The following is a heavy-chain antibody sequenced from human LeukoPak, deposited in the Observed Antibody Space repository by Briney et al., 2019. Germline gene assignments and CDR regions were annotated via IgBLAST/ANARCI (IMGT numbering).Heavy chain of an antibody. V-gene: IGHV3-23*01. Sequence: GGSLRLSCAASGFTFSSYAMSWVRQAPGKGLEWVSAISGSGGSTYYADSVKGRFTISRDNSKNTLYLQMNSLRAEDTAVYYCAKGERIVVVTATNYWGQGTLVTVSS. D-gene: IGHD2-21*02. J-gene: IGHJ4*02. CDR1: GFTFSSYA. CDR2: ISGSGGST. CDR3: AKGERIVVVTATNY.